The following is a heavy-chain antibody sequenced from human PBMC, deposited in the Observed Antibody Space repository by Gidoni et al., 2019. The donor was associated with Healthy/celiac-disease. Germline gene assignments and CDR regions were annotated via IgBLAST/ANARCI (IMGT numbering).Heavy chain of an antibody. D-gene: IGHD1-7*01. CDR3: AKALLTGTTRGAFDY. CDR2: ISWNSGSI. J-gene: IGHJ4*02. V-gene: IGHV3-9*01. Sequence: EVQLVESGGGLVQPGRSLRLSCAASGFPFDDYAMHWVRQAPGKGLEGVSVISWNSGSIGYADSVKGRFTISRDNAKNSLYLQMNSLRAEDTALYYCAKALLTGTTRGAFDYWGQGTLVTVSS. CDR1: GFPFDDYA.